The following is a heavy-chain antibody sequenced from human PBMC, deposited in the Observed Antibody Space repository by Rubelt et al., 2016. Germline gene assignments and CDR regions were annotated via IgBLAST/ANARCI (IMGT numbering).Heavy chain of an antibody. V-gene: IGHV1-69*09. J-gene: IGHJ3*02. CDR3: ARDDGGEDAFDI. CDR1: GGTFSSYA. Sequence: QVQLVQSGAEVKKPGSSVKVSCKASGGTFSSYAISWVRQAPGQGLEWLGRIIPILGIANYAPKLQGRVTSTADKSTSTVNMELSSLRSEDTAVYYCARDDGGEDAFDIWGQGTMVTVSS. CDR2: IIPILGIA. D-gene: IGHD3-10*01.